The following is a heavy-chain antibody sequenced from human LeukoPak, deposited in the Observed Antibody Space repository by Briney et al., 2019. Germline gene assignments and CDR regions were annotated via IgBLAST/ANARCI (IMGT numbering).Heavy chain of an antibody. CDR1: GFTFSSYG. V-gene: IGHV3-30*03. Sequence: PGGSLRLSCAASGFTFSSYGMHWVRQAPGKGLEWVAVISYDGSNKYYADSVKGQFTISRDNSKNTLYLQMNSLRAEDTAVYYCAGAGSSSYFDYWGQGTLVTVSS. CDR2: ISYDGSNK. D-gene: IGHD6-6*01. CDR3: AGAGSSSYFDY. J-gene: IGHJ4*02.